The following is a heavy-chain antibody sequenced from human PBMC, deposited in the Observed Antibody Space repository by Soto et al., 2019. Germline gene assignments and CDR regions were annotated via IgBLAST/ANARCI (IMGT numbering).Heavy chain of an antibody. CDR2: IIPIFDTT. J-gene: IGHJ6*02. CDR1: GGTFSSYT. V-gene: IGHV1-69*13. D-gene: IGHD2-2*01. CDR3: ARSQGSSTSLEIYYYYYYGMDV. Sequence: SVKVSCKASGGTFSSYTISWVRQAPGQGLEWMGRIIPIFDTTNYAQKFQGRVTITADESTSTAYMELSSLRSEDTAVYYCARSQGSSTSLEIYYYYYYGMDVWGQGTTVTVSS.